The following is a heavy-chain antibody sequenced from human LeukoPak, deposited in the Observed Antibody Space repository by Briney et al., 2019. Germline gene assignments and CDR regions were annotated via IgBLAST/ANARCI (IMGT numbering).Heavy chain of an antibody. CDR3: ARDRAWNYFDY. D-gene: IGHD3-3*01. J-gene: IGHJ4*02. V-gene: IGHV4-34*01. Sequence: SETLSLTCAVYGGSFSGYYWSWIRQPPGKGLEWIGEINHSGSTNYNPSLKSRVTISVDTSKNQFSLKLSSVTAADTAVYYCARDRAWNYFDYWGQGTLVTVSS. CDR2: INHSGST. CDR1: GGSFSGYY.